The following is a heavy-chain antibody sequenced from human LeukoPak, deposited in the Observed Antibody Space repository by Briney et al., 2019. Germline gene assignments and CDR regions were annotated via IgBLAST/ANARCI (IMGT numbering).Heavy chain of an antibody. CDR1: GYSISSGYY. J-gene: IGHJ4*02. D-gene: IGHD5-18*01. Sequence: SETLSLTCTVSGYSISSGYYWGWIRQPPGKGLEWIGSIYHSGSTYYNPSLKSRVTISVDTSKNQFSLKLSSVTAADTAVYYCARGAGYSYGYETDYWGQGTLVTVSS. V-gene: IGHV4-38-2*02. CDR2: IYHSGST. CDR3: ARGAGYSYGYETDY.